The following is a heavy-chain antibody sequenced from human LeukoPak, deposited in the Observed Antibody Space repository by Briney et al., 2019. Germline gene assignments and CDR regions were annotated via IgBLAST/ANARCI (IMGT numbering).Heavy chain of an antibody. CDR3: AKAVDYDSSGYYYVGDY. J-gene: IGHJ4*02. CDR2: ISGSGGNT. CDR1: GFTFSSYG. D-gene: IGHD3-22*01. Sequence: GGSLRLSCAASGFTFSSYGMSWVRQAPGKGLEWVSTISGSGGNTYYTDSVKGRFTISRDNSKNTLYLQMNSLRAEDTAVYYCAKAVDYDSSGYYYVGDYWGQGTLVTVSS. V-gene: IGHV3-23*01.